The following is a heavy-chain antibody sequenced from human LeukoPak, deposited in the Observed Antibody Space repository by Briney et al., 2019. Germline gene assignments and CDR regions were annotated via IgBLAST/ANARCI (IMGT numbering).Heavy chain of an antibody. Sequence: GGCLRLSCAASGFTFSGSAMHWVRQASGKGLEWVGRIRSKANSYATAYAASVTGRFTISRDDSKNTAYLQMNSLETEDTAVYYCASPYCSDGVCYPGYWGQGALVTVSS. V-gene: IGHV3-73*01. CDR1: GFTFSGSA. D-gene: IGHD2-8*01. CDR3: ASPYCSDGVCYPGY. CDR2: IRSKANSYAT. J-gene: IGHJ4*02.